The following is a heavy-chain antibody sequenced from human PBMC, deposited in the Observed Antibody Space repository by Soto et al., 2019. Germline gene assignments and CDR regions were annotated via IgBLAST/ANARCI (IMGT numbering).Heavy chain of an antibody. D-gene: IGHD3-3*02. Sequence: RGEVLKISCDASWNFFNHFCIGLVRPMPGNGMGWIGCVCRGEAEIRYSRSCRGKVAISADKTFTTAYLKWSSMRGSDRSMYYCAGGGACISVSCSVDIWGQGTLVTVSS. V-gene: IGHV5-51*01. J-gene: IGHJ4*02. CDR2: VCRGEAEI. CDR1: WNFFNHFC. CDR3: AGGGACISVSCSVDI.